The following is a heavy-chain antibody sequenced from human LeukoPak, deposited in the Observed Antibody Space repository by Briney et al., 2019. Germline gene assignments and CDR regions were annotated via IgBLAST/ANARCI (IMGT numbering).Heavy chain of an antibody. D-gene: IGHD5-18*01. J-gene: IGHJ4*02. Sequence: ASVKVSCKASGYSFSDYPIHWVRQAPGQGLEWMGWINPNSGGTNYAQKFQGRVTMTRDTSISTAYMELSRLRSDDTAVYYCKTAMVHLDYWGQGTLVTVSS. CDR2: INPNSGGT. CDR3: KTAMVHLDY. CDR1: GYSFSDYP. V-gene: IGHV1-2*02.